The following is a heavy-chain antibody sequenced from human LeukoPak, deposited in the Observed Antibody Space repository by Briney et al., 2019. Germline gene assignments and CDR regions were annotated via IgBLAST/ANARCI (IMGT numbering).Heavy chain of an antibody. CDR2: ISGSGGST. CDR1: GFTFSSYA. D-gene: IGHD2-2*01. V-gene: IGHV3-23*01. J-gene: IGHJ5*02. CDR3: AKGGYCSSTSCFRGWFDP. Sequence: GASLRLSCAASGFTFSSYAMSWVRQAPGKGLEWVSAISGSGGSTYYADSVKGRFTISRDNSKNTLYLQMNSLRAEDTAVYYCAKGGYCSSTSCFRGWFDPWGQGTLVTVSS.